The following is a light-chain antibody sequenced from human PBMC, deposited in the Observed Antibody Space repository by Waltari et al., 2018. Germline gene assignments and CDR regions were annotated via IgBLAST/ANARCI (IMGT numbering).Light chain of an antibody. Sequence: EIVMTQSPATLSVSPGERATLSCRASQSVSSNLAWYQQKPGQAPRRRIYGASTRATAIPARFSGSGSGTEFTLTISSLQSEDFAVYYCQQYNNWPPWTFGQGTKVEIK. V-gene: IGKV3-15*01. CDR1: QSVSSN. CDR3: QQYNNWPPWT. CDR2: GAS. J-gene: IGKJ1*01.